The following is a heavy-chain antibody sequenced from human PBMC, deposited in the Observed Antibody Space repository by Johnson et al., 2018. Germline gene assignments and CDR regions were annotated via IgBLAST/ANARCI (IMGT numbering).Heavy chain of an antibody. Sequence: QVQLVQSGGGVVQXGRSLRLSCAASGFTFSSYGMHWVRQAPGKGLEWVAVISYDGSNKYYADSVKGRFTISRDNSKNTLYLQMNSLRAEDTAVYYCAKDSRRGYSYGPQPGDAFDIWGQGTMVTVSS. CDR2: ISYDGSNK. D-gene: IGHD5-18*01. CDR1: GFTFSSYG. V-gene: IGHV3-30*18. CDR3: AKDSRRGYSYGPQPGDAFDI. J-gene: IGHJ3*02.